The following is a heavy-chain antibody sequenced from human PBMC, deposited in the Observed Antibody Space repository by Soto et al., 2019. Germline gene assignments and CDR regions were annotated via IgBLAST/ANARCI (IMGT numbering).Heavy chain of an antibody. V-gene: IGHV5-51*01. D-gene: IGHD5-12*01. Sequence: PGESLKISCKGSGYSFTSYCIGWVRQMPGKGLEWMGIIYPGDSDTRYSPSFQGQVTISADKFISTAYLQWSSLKASDTAMYYCARHGIRGYGYNWFDPWGQGTLVTVSS. CDR2: IYPGDSDT. CDR3: ARHGIRGYGYNWFDP. J-gene: IGHJ5*02. CDR1: GYSFTSYC.